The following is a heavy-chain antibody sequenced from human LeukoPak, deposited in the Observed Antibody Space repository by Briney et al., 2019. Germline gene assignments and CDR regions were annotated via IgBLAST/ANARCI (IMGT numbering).Heavy chain of an antibody. J-gene: IGHJ6*03. Sequence: ASVTVSCKASGYTFTSYYMHWVRQAPGQGLEWMGIINPSGGSTTYAQKFQGRVTMTRDMSTSTVYMELSSLRSEDTAVYYCARARTITIFPLRGQDNYYYYMDVWGKGTTVTVSS. CDR2: INPSGGST. CDR3: ARARTITIFPLRGQDNYYYYMDV. V-gene: IGHV1-46*01. D-gene: IGHD3-9*01. CDR1: GYTFTSYY.